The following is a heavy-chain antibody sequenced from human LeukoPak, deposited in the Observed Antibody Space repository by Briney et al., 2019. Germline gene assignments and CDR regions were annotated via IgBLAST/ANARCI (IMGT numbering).Heavy chain of an antibody. Sequence: GGSLRLSCAASGFTFSSYSMNWVRQAPGKGLEWVSSISSSSSYIYYADSVKGRFTISRDNSKNTLYLQMNSLRAEDTAVYYCARDPRYSSGWYLDYWGQGTLVTVSS. CDR3: ARDPRYSSGWYLDY. J-gene: IGHJ4*02. D-gene: IGHD6-19*01. V-gene: IGHV3-21*01. CDR1: GFTFSSYS. CDR2: ISSSSSYI.